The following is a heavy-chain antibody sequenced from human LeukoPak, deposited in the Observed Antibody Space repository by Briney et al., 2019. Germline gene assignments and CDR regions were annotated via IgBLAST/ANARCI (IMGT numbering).Heavy chain of an antibody. CDR3: AGAHYDSSYYYYGMDV. Sequence: SETLSLTCTVSGGSISSYYWSWIRQPPGKGLEWIGYIYYSGSTNYNPSLKSRVTISVDTSKNQFSLKLSSVTAADTAVYYCAGAHYDSSYYYYGMDVWGQGTTVTVSS. CDR1: GGSISSYY. V-gene: IGHV4-59*01. J-gene: IGHJ6*02. D-gene: IGHD3-22*01. CDR2: IYYSGST.